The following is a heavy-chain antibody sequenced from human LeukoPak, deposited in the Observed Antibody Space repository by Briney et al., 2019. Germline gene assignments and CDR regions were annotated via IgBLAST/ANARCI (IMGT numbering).Heavy chain of an antibody. D-gene: IGHD3-10*01. V-gene: IGHV1-69*04. CDR3: ARELDSHYGSGDYDPFDI. CDR2: IIPFLGVV. CDR1: GGTFTNDG. Sequence: SVKVSCKASGGTFTNDGINWVRQAPGQGLEWMGRIIPFLGVVKYAQKFRGRVTITADKSTNIAYVDLSSLTSEDTALYYCARELDSHYGSGDYDPFDIWGQGTMVIVSS. J-gene: IGHJ3*02.